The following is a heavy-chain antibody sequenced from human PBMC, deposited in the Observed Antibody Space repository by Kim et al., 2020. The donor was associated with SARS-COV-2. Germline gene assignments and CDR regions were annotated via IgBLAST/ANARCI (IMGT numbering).Heavy chain of an antibody. V-gene: IGHV3-23*01. Sequence: YAGSVKGRFTISRENSKNMVYLQMSSLRAEDTAIYYCAKRGDEPGLCYFDNWGQGTVVTVSS. CDR3: AKRGDEPGLCYFDN. J-gene: IGHJ4*02.